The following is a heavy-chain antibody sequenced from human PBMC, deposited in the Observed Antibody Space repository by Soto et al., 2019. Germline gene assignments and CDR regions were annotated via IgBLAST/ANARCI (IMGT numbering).Heavy chain of an antibody. CDR1: GGSISSGGYY. CDR2: ICYSGST. CDR3: ATVKGWWIPDWTNCGCPPRGWFDP. D-gene: IGHD2-8*01. J-gene: IGHJ5*02. V-gene: IGHV4-31*03. Sequence: SETLSLTCTVSGGSISSGGYYWSWIRPHPGQGLEWIGYICYSGSTYYNPSLKIRITISVATTKNQFSLTLISVTDAATALYYCATVKGWWIPDWTNCGCPPRGWFDPWGQGILVTVS.